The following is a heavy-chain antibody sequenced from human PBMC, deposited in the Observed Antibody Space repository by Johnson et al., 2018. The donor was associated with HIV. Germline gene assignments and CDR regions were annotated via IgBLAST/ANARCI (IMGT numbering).Heavy chain of an antibody. D-gene: IGHD6-13*01. V-gene: IGHV3-30*04. CDR1: GFTFSSYA. Sequence: VQLLESGGGVVQPGRSLRLSCAASGFTFSSYAMLWVRQAPGKGLEWVAVVSYDGTNKYYADSVKGRFPISRDNSKNTLYLQMNSLRAEDTAVYYCARECSSTRWTYGFDIWGQGTMVTVSS. CDR3: ARECSSTRWTYGFDI. CDR2: VSYDGTNK. J-gene: IGHJ3*02.